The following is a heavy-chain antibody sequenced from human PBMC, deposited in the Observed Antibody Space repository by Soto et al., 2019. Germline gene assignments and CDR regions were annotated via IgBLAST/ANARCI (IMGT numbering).Heavy chain of an antibody. D-gene: IGHD4-4*01. CDR3: ARDRAYSRFDY. J-gene: IGHJ4*02. CDR2: MNEDGSER. V-gene: IGHV3-7*03. Sequence: EVQLVESGGGLVQPGGSLRLSCAVSGFSFSSAWMTWIRQAPGKGLERVAIMNEDGSERYYVDSVKGRFTISRDNAKNALFLQMTSLRVEYTAVYFCARDRAYSRFDYWGQGSLVTVSS. CDR1: GFSFSSAW.